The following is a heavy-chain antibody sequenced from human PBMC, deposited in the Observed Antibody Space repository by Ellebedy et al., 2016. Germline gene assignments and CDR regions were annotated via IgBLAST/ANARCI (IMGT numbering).Heavy chain of an antibody. CDR2: ISGSGGST. J-gene: IGHJ4*02. D-gene: IGHD5-18*01. Sequence: GESLKISXAASGFTFSSYAMSWVRQAPGKGLEWVSAISGSGGSTYYADSVKGRFTISRDNSKNTVYLQMDSLRAEDTAVYYCAKVRYSYAFDYWGQGTLVTVSS. V-gene: IGHV3-23*01. CDR3: AKVRYSYAFDY. CDR1: GFTFSSYA.